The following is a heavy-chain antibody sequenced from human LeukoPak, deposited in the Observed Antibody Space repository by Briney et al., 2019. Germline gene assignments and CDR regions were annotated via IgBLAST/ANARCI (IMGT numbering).Heavy chain of an antibody. CDR1: GFRFSSYA. D-gene: IGHD3-22*01. J-gene: IGHJ4*02. CDR2: IKQDGSEK. V-gene: IGHV3-7*01. Sequence: PGGSLRLSCAASGFRFSSYAMHWVRQAPGKGLEWVANIKQDGSEKYYVDSVKGRFTISRDNAKNSLYLQMNSLRAEDTAVYYCARGAHDSSGYYYESFGYWGQGTLVTVSS. CDR3: ARGAHDSSGYYYESFGY.